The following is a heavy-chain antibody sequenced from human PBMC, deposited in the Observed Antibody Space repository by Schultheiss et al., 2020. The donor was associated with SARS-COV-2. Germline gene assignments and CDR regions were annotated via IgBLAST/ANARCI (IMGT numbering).Heavy chain of an antibody. CDR1: GGSISSGGYY. CDR2: IYYSGST. J-gene: IGHJ4*02. Sequence: SETLSLTCTVSGGSISSGGYYWSWIRQHPGKGLEWIGYIYYSGSTYYNPSLKSRVTISVDTSKNQFSLKLSSVTAADTAVYYCATRGYSHGYEDYWGQGTLVTVSS. V-gene: IGHV4-31*03. D-gene: IGHD5-18*01. CDR3: ATRGYSHGYEDY.